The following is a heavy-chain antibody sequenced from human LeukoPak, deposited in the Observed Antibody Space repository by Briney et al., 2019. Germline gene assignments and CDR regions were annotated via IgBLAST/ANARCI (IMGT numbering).Heavy chain of an antibody. CDR2: IGSSGTTI. CDR1: GFTSSSYE. J-gene: IGHJ4*02. D-gene: IGHD4-23*01. V-gene: IGHV3-48*03. Sequence: GGSLRLSCAASGFTSSSYEMNWVRQAPGKGLEWVSYIGSSGTTIYYADSVKGRFTISRDNAKNSLSLQMNSLRAEDTAVYYCARVRDYDGYYFDYWGQGTLVTVSS. CDR3: ARVRDYDGYYFDY.